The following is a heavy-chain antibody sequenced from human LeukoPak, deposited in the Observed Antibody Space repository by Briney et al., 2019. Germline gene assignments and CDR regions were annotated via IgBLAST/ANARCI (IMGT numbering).Heavy chain of an antibody. CDR3: ARTRSRRWFDP. D-gene: IGHD2-2*01. CDR1: GYTFTSYD. CDR2: MNPNSGNT. V-gene: IGHV1-8*01. J-gene: IGHJ5*02. Sequence: ASVRVSCTASGYTFTSYDINWVRQAAGQGREWMGWMNPNSGNTGYAQKFQGRVTMTRNTSISTAYMELSSLRSEDTAVYYCARTRSRRWFDPWGQGTLVTVSS.